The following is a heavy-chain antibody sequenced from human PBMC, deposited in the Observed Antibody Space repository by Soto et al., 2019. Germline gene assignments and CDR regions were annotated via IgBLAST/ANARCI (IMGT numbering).Heavy chain of an antibody. CDR2: IIPILGIA. D-gene: IGHD4-4*01. CDR1: VGAFSIYT. CDR3: ARHSNVDC. J-gene: IGHJ4*02. V-gene: IGHV1-69*02. Sequence: AASVKVSCKASVGAFSIYTISWVRQAPGQGLEWMGRIIPILGIAKYAQTFQGRVTMNTDTSTSTAYMELRSLRSDDTAVYYCARHSNVDCWGQGTLVTVSS.